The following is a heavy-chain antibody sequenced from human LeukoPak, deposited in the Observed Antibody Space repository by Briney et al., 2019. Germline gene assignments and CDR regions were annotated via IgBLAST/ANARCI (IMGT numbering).Heavy chain of an antibody. V-gene: IGHV3-7*01. J-gene: IGHJ4*02. D-gene: IGHD1-26*01. Sequence: GGSLRLSCAASGFTFSSYWMSWVRRAPGKGLEWVANIKQDGSEKYYVDSVKGRFTISRDNAKNSLYLQMNSLRAEDTAVYYCARDPRSGSYYFLVYWGQGTLVTVSS. CDR2: IKQDGSEK. CDR3: ARDPRSGSYYFLVY. CDR1: GFTFSSYW.